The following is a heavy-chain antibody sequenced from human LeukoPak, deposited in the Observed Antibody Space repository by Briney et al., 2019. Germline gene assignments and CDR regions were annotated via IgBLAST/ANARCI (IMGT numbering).Heavy chain of an antibody. CDR3: ARKFRMGVWSGYYPPFPYYYYMDV. CDR2: INHSGST. Sequence: GSLRLSCAVSGLTVSSNYMSWVRQPPGKGLEWIGEINHSGSTNYNPSLKSRVTISVDTSKNQFSLKLSSVTAADTAVYYCARKFRMGVWSGYYPPFPYYYYMDVWGKGTTVTVSS. CDR1: GLTVSSNY. D-gene: IGHD3-3*01. J-gene: IGHJ6*03. V-gene: IGHV4-34*01.